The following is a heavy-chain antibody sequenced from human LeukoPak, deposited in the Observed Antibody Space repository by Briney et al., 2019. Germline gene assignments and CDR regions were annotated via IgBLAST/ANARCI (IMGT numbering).Heavy chain of an antibody. J-gene: IGHJ4*02. V-gene: IGHV3-30*18. CDR3: AKDLERHIVVVTASAVDY. D-gene: IGHD2-21*02. Sequence: GGSLRLSCAASGFTFSSYGMHWVRQAPGKGLEWVAVISYDGSNKYYADSVKGRFTISRDNSKNTLYLQMDSLRAEDTAVYYCAKDLERHIVVVTASAVDYWGQGTLVTVSS. CDR2: ISYDGSNK. CDR1: GFTFSSYG.